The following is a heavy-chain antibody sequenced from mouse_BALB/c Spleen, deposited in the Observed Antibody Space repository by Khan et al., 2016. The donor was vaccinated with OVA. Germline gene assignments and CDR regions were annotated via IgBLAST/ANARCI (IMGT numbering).Heavy chain of an antibody. Sequence: EVELVESGGGLVKPGGSLKLSCTVSGFAFSNYDMSWVRQTPEKRLDWVAYISSGGGTTYYPDTAKGRFTVSRDNAKNTLYLQMNRLKSEDTAMYYCVRLHYYGSNYYFDYWGQGTTLTVSS. CDR3: VRLHYYGSNYYFDY. V-gene: IGHV5-12-1*01. CDR1: GFAFSNYD. J-gene: IGHJ2*01. CDR2: ISSGGGTT. D-gene: IGHD1-1*01.